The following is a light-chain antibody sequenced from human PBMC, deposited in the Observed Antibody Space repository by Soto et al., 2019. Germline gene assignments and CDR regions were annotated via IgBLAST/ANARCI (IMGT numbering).Light chain of an antibody. CDR1: QTVSSN. J-gene: IGKJ3*01. V-gene: IGKV3-15*01. CDR2: GAS. Sequence: EIVMTQSPATLSVSPGGRATLSCRASQTVSSNLAWYQQKPGQAPRLLIYGASTRATGIPARFSGSGSGTEFTLSISSLQSEDFATYYCQQLFMYPPTFGPGTKVDI. CDR3: QQLFMYPPT.